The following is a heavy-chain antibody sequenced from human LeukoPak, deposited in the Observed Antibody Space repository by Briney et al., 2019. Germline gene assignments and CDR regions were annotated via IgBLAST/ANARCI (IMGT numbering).Heavy chain of an antibody. V-gene: IGHV3-20*04. D-gene: IGHD3-10*01. Sequence: GGSLRLSCAASGFTFDDYGMSWVRQAPGKGLEWVSGINWNGGSTGYADSVKGRFTISGDNAKNSLYLQMNSLRAEDTALYYCARVNYGSGSYTYYFDYWGQGTLVTVSS. J-gene: IGHJ4*02. CDR2: INWNGGST. CDR1: GFTFDDYG. CDR3: ARVNYGSGSYTYYFDY.